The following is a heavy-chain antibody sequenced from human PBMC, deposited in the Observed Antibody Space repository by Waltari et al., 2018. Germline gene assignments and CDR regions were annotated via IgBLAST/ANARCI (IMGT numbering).Heavy chain of an antibody. CDR3: AREVSPGTFNL. CDR1: GGSISRGVYY. V-gene: IGHV4-31*03. CDR2: IYYSGST. J-gene: IGHJ3*01. D-gene: IGHD1-20*01. Sequence: QVLLQESGPGLVKPSQTLSLTCTVSGGSISRGVYYWNWIRQHPGKGLEWIGYIYYSGSTYYNPSLKTRVTISVDSSKSQFSLKLSSVTAADTAIYYCAREVSPGTFNLWGQGTMVTVSS.